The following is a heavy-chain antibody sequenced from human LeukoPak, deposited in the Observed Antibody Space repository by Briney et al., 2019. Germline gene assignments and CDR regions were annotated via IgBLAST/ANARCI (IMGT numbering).Heavy chain of an antibody. V-gene: IGHV4-4*07. Sequence: SETLSLTCTVSGGSISSYYWSWIRQPAGKGLEWIGRIYTSGSTNYNPSLKSRVTMSVDTSKNQFSLKLSSVTAADTTVYYCAREHSSSWYSGDWFDPWGQGTLVTVSS. CDR2: IYTSGST. CDR1: GGSISSYY. D-gene: IGHD6-13*01. CDR3: AREHSSSWYSGDWFDP. J-gene: IGHJ5*02.